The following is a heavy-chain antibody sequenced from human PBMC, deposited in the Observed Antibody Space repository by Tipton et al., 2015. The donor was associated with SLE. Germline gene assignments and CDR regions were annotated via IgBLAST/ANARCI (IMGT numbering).Heavy chain of an antibody. CDR2: IYSGGST. CDR3: ARDGAHDSSGFDY. Sequence: SLRLSCVASGFTVSSNYMSWVRQAPGKGLEWVSVIYSGGSTYYADSVKGRFIISRDNSKNTLYLQMNSLRAEDTAVYYCARDGAHDSSGFDYWGQGTLVTVSS. D-gene: IGHD3-22*01. V-gene: IGHV3-66*01. CDR1: GFTVSSNY. J-gene: IGHJ4*02.